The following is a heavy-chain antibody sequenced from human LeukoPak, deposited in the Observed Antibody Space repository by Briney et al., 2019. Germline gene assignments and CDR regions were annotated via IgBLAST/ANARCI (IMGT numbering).Heavy chain of an antibody. J-gene: IGHJ3*02. CDR3: ARLTAPHPFDI. CDR2: IYYSGST. Sequence: SETLSLTCTVSGGSISSYFWSWIRQPPGKGLEWIGYIYYSGSTNYNPSLKSRVTISVDTSKNQFSLKLSSVTAADTAVYYCARLTAPHPFDIWGQGTMVTVSS. CDR1: GGSISSYF. D-gene: IGHD5-18*01. V-gene: IGHV4-59*01.